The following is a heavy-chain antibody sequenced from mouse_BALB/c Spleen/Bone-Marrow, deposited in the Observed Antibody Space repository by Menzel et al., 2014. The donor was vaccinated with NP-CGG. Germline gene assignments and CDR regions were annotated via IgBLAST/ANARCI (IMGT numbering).Heavy chain of an antibody. V-gene: IGHV2-9*02. J-gene: IGHJ3*01. Sequence: VKLVESGPGLVAPSQSLSITCTVSGFSLTSYGVHWVRQPPGKGLEWLGVIWAGGSTDYNSALMSRLSISKDNSKSQVFLKMNSLQTDDTAMYYCAREGGYYYGSRVAWFAYRGQETLVTVSA. D-gene: IGHD1-1*01. CDR2: IWAGGST. CDR1: GFSLTSYG. CDR3: AREGGYYYGSRVAWFAY.